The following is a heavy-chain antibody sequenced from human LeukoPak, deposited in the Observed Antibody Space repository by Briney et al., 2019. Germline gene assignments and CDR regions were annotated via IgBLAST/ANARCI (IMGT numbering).Heavy chain of an antibody. Sequence: GRSLRLSCAASGFTFSSYGMHWVRQAPGKGLEWVAVIWYDGSNKYYADSVKGRFTISRDNSKNTLYLLMNSLRAEDTAVYYCASLDGYNNDAFDIWGQGTMVTVSS. CDR3: ASLDGYNNDAFDI. V-gene: IGHV3-33*01. CDR2: IWYDGSNK. CDR1: GFTFSSYG. J-gene: IGHJ3*02. D-gene: IGHD5-24*01.